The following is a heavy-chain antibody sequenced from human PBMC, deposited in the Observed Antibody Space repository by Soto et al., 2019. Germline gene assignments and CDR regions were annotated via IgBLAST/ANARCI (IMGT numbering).Heavy chain of an antibody. Sequence: QITFKESGPTLVKPTQPLTLTCTFSGFSLRSTRMAVGWIRQPPGKTLEWLALIYWDDDKRYSPFLKSRLTITKDTTKNQVVLTMSNMDPVDTARYYCAHIVVAGLGYYFDYWGQGTLVTVSS. D-gene: IGHD6-19*01. CDR3: AHIVVAGLGYYFDY. V-gene: IGHV2-5*02. CDR2: IYWDDDK. J-gene: IGHJ4*02. CDR1: GFSLRSTRMA.